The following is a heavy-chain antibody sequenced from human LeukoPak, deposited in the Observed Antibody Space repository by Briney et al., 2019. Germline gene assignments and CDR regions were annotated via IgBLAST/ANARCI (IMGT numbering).Heavy chain of an antibody. D-gene: IGHD2-2*02. CDR1: GYTLTELS. Sequence: ASVKVSCKVSGYTLTELSMHWVRQAPGKGLEWMGGFDPEDGETIYAQKFQGRVTMTEDTSTDTAYMELSSLRSEDTAVYYCATEPLKRGPYCSSTSCYRTPFDYWGQGTLVTVSS. CDR2: FDPEDGET. J-gene: IGHJ4*02. V-gene: IGHV1-24*01. CDR3: ATEPLKRGPYCSSTSCYRTPFDY.